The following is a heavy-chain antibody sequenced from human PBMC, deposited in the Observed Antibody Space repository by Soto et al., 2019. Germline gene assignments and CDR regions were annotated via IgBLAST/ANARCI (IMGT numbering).Heavy chain of an antibody. Sequence: ASVKVSCKASGYTFTSYAMHWVRQAPGQRLEWMGWINAGNGNTKYSKKFQGRVTITRDTSAITAYMELSSLRSEDTAVYYCARDKWNDVAYYYGMDVWGQATTVTVSS. V-gene: IGHV1-3*01. CDR1: GYTFTSYA. CDR3: ARDKWNDVAYYYGMDV. J-gene: IGHJ6*02. CDR2: INAGNGNT. D-gene: IGHD1-20*01.